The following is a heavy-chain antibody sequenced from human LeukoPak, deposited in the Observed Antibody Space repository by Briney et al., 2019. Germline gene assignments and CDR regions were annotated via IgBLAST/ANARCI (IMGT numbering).Heavy chain of an antibody. J-gene: IGHJ4*02. CDR1: GFTFSNYE. CDR3: ARDLISGAYTFDY. V-gene: IGHV3-48*03. Sequence: PGGSLRLSCAASGFTFSNYEMNWARQAPGKGLEWVSYISSSGSTIYYAASVKGRFTVSRDNAKTSLYLQMNSLRDEDTAFYYCARDLISGAYTFDYWGQGTLVTVSS. CDR2: ISSSGSTI. D-gene: IGHD1-26*01.